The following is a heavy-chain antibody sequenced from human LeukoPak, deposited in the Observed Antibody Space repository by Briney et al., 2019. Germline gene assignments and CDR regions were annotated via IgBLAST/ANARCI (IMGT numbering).Heavy chain of an antibody. D-gene: IGHD2-2*01. CDR2: IFYSGGS. CDR1: GGSISSYY. V-gene: IGHV4-59*08. J-gene: IGHJ3*02. CDR3: ARLGSTFDI. Sequence: SETLSLTCTVSGGSISSYYWTWIRQPPGKELEWIGYIFYSGGSNYNPSLKSRVTISVDTSKNHFSLKLSSVTAADTAVYYCARLGSTFDIWGQGTMVTVSS.